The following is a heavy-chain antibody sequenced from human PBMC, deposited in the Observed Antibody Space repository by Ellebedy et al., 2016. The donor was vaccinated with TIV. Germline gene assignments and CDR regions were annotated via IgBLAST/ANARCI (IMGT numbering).Heavy chain of an antibody. J-gene: IGHJ4*02. Sequence: MPSETLSLTCAVYGGSFSGYYWSWIRQPPGKGLAWIGYIYYSGSTNYNPSLKSRVTISVDTSKNQFSLKLSSVTAADTAVYYCARHVNDFWSGYYDYWGQGTLVTVSS. D-gene: IGHD3-3*01. CDR2: IYYSGST. CDR3: ARHVNDFWSGYYDY. V-gene: IGHV4-59*08. CDR1: GGSFSGYY.